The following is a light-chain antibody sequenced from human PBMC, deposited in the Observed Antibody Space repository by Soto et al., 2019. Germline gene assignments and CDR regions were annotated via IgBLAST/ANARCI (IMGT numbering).Light chain of an antibody. CDR2: LGS. J-gene: IGKJ3*01. CDR3: MYAIQVPLLFT. V-gene: IGKV2-28*01. CDR1: QSLLRSDGYNC. Sequence: DIVMTQSPLSLPVTPGEPASISCRSSQSLLRSDGYNCLDWYLQKPGQSPQLLIYLGSTRAPGVPDRFSGSGSGTDCTLKISRVEAEDIGVYYCMYAIQVPLLFTFGPGTKVDLK.